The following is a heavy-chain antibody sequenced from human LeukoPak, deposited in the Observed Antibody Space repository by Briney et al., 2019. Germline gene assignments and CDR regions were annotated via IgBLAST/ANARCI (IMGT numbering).Heavy chain of an antibody. V-gene: IGHV1-46*01. CDR3: ARVVSTTWYFDY. J-gene: IGHJ4*02. D-gene: IGHD1-1*01. CDR1: GYTFTSYY. Sequence: ASVKVSCKASGYTFTSYYMHWVRQASGQGLEWMGIINPSGGSTSYAQKFQGRVTMTRDMSTSTVYMELSSLRSEDTAVYYCARVVSTTWYFDYWGQGTLVTVSS. CDR2: INPSGGST.